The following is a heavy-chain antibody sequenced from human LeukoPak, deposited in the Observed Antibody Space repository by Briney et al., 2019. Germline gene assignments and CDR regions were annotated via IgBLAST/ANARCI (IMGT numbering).Heavy chain of an antibody. J-gene: IGHJ4*02. CDR2: IDTTTGNP. CDR1: GYPFNAHF. Sequence: GASVKVSCKASGYPFNAHFLNWVRQAPGQGLEWMGNIDTTTGNPRYAQDFTGRFVFSLDTSVSTAYLQITSLKADDTAAYYCVRGTPTPGMDYWGQGTQVTVSS. CDR3: VRGTPTPGMDY. D-gene: IGHD3-10*01. V-gene: IGHV7-4-1*02.